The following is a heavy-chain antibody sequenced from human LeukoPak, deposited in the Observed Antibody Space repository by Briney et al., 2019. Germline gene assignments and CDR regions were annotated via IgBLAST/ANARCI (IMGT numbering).Heavy chain of an antibody. CDR1: RGSISSGLYS. Sequence: PSETLSLTCDVSRGSISSGLYSWSWIRQPLGKGLEWIGYIYHTGSTYYNPSLKSRVTISVDTSKNQFSLRLSSVTAADTAVYYCARLQYCSGTSCYWFDPWGQGTLVTVSS. CDR3: ARLQYCSGTSCYWFDP. J-gene: IGHJ5*02. D-gene: IGHD2-2*01. V-gene: IGHV4-30-2*01. CDR2: IYHTGST.